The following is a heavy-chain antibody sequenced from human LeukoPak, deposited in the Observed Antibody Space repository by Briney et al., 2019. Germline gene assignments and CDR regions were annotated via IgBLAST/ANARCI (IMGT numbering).Heavy chain of an antibody. V-gene: IGHV3-23*01. J-gene: IGHJ6*02. CDR3: AKGPYLHHGSGGPPFMDA. CDR1: GFTFANYA. Sequence: GGSLRLSCAASGFTFANYAMSWVRQAPGKGLEWVSTLSHSGGDTYYADSVKGRFTISRDNSRNTLYLQMNSLRAEDAAVYYCAKGPYLHHGSGGPPFMDAWGQGTTVAISS. D-gene: IGHD3-10*01. CDR2: LSHSGGDT.